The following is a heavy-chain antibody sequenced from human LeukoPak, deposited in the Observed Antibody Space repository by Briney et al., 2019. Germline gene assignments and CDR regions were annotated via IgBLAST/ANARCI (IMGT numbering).Heavy chain of an antibody. J-gene: IGHJ4*02. CDR3: ARSRGSYYNSYFDY. CDR2: ITRDGGST. Sequence: PGGSLRLSCAASGFTFGSYAMSWVRQAPGKGLEWVSSITRDGGSTYFADSVKGRFTISRDNSKNTLYLQMNSLRAEDTAVYYCARSRGSYYNSYFDYWGQGTLVTVSS. CDR1: GFTFGSYA. D-gene: IGHD3-10*01. V-gene: IGHV3-23*01.